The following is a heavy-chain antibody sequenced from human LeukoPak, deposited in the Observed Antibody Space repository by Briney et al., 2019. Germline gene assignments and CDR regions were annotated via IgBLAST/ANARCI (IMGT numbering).Heavy chain of an antibody. V-gene: IGHV5-51*01. CDR3: AGPYYYDSGQYYFHY. D-gene: IGHD3-10*01. CDR1: GYSFTSYW. Sequence: GESLKISCKGSGYSFTSYWIGWVRQMPGKGLEWMAIIYPGDSDTRYSPSFQGQVTISADKSICTAYLQWSSLKASDTAMYYCAGPYYYDSGQYYFHYWGQGTLVTVSS. CDR2: IYPGDSDT. J-gene: IGHJ4*02.